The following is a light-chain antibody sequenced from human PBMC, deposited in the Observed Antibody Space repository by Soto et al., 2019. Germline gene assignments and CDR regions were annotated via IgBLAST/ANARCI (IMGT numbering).Light chain of an antibody. J-gene: IGKJ4*01. CDR1: QSILYRSNSKEY. CDR2: CAS. CDR3: QQFFTTPLT. Sequence: DIVMTQSPDSLSVSLGERATINCKSSQSILYRSNSKEYLAWYQQKPGQPPKLLSYCASTRESGVPDRFSGSGSGTDFTLTISSLQAEDVAVYYCQQFFTTPLTFGGGTRVEIK. V-gene: IGKV4-1*01.